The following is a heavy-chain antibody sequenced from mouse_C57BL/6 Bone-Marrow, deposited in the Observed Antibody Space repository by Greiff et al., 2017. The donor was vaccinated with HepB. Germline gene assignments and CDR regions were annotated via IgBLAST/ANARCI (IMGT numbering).Heavy chain of an antibody. CDR3: ARREATMIFPFDY. V-gene: IGHV1-81*01. CDR1: GYTFTSYG. J-gene: IGHJ2*01. CDR2: IYPRSGNT. D-gene: IGHD2-4*01. Sequence: VQLQQSGAELARPGASVKLSCKASGYTFTSYGISWVKQRTGQGLEWIGEIYPRSGNTYYNEKFKGKATLTADKSSSTAYMELRSLTSEDSAVYFCARREATMIFPFDYWGQGTTLTVSS.